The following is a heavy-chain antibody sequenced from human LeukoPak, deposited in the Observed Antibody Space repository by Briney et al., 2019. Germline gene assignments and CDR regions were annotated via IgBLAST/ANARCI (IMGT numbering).Heavy chain of an antibody. CDR1: GGSISITRYY. CDR2: MYSSGTT. CDR3: AGASSSGWLDY. J-gene: IGHJ4*02. Sequence: SSETLSLTCTVTGGSISITRYYWGWIRQPPGKGLEWIASMYSSGTTYYNPSLKSRVTISVDTSKNQFSLKLSSVTAADTAVYYCAGASSSGWLDYWGQGTLVTVSS. V-gene: IGHV4-39*07. D-gene: IGHD6-13*01.